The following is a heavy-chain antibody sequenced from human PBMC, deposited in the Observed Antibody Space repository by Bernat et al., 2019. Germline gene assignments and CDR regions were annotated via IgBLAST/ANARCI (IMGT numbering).Heavy chain of an antibody. CDR2: ISYDGSNK. V-gene: IGHV3-30-3*01. J-gene: IGHJ4*02. Sequence: QVQLVESGGGVVQPGRSLRLSCAASGVTFSSYAMHWVRQAPGKGLEWVAVISYDGSNKYYADSVKGRFTISRDNSKNTLYLQMNSLRAENTAVYYCARGDYDSSGYLFWGQGTLVTVSS. CDR1: GVTFSSYA. CDR3: ARGDYDSSGYLF. D-gene: IGHD3-22*01.